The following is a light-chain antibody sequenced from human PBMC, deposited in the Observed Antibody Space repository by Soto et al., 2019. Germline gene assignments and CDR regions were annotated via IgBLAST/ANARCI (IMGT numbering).Light chain of an antibody. CDR1: ALSNQY. J-gene: IGLJ3*02. CDR3: QSADSTGVNGV. CDR2: KDS. Sequence: SYELTQPPSMSVSPGQTARITCSGDALSNQYTYWYQQRPGQAPVLLIYKDSERPSGIPERFSGSSSGTTVTLTISGVQAEHEAAYYCQSADSTGVNGVFGGGTKVTVL. V-gene: IGLV3-25*02.